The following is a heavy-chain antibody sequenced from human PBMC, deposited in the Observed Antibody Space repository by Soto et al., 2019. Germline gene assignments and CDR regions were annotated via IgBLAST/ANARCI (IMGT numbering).Heavy chain of an antibody. CDR2: INHSGST. D-gene: IGHD2-15*01. CDR1: GGAFSGYY. V-gene: IGHV4-34*01. CDR3: ASGGSGRRIDY. Sequence: TSETLSLTCAVYGGAFSGYYWSWIRQPPGKGLEWIGEINHSGSTNYNPSLKSRVTISVDTSKNQFSLKLSSVTAADTAVYYCASGGSGRRIDYWGQGTLVTVSS. J-gene: IGHJ4*02.